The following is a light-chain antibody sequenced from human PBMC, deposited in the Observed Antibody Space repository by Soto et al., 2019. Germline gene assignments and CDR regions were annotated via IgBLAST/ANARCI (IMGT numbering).Light chain of an antibody. V-gene: IGKV3-20*01. Sequence: EIVLTQSPGTLSLSPGERATLSCRASQSVSDNYVAWYQQKPGQPPRLLIYGASSRATGTPDRFSGSGSGTDFTLTISRLEPEAVAVYYCQQYGSSPRTFGQGTEVDIK. CDR2: GAS. J-gene: IGKJ1*01. CDR3: QQYGSSPRT. CDR1: QSVSDNY.